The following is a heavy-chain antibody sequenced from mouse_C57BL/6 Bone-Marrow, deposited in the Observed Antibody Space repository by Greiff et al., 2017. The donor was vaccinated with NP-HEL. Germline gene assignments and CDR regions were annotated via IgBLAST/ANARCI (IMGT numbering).Heavy chain of an antibody. D-gene: IGHD2-1*01. CDR3: ARHGNGNWFAY. V-gene: IGHV1-26*01. CDR1: GYTFTDYY. Sequence: EVQLQQSGPELVKPGASVKISCKASGYTFTDYYMNWVKQSHGKSLEWIGDINPNNGGTSYNQKFKGKATLTVDKSSSTAYMELRSLTSEDSAVYYCARHGNGNWFAYWGQGTLVTVSA. J-gene: IGHJ3*01. CDR2: INPNNGGT.